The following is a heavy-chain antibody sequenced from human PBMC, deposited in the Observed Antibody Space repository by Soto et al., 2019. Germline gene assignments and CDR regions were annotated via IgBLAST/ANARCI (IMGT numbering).Heavy chain of an antibody. CDR3: ARDNQNLGADPNFDY. J-gene: IGHJ4*02. D-gene: IGHD6-19*01. Sequence: PGGSLRLSCAASGFPFGSYGMHWVRKDPGKGLVWVSRINSDGSSTSYADSVKGRFTISRDNAKNTLYLQMNSLRAEDTAVYYCARDNQNLGADPNFDYWGQGTLVTVPS. CDR1: GFPFGSYG. V-gene: IGHV3-74*01. CDR2: INSDGSST.